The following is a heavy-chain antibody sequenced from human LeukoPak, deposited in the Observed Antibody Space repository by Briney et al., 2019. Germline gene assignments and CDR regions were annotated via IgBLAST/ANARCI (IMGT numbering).Heavy chain of an antibody. CDR1: GGSISSSRYY. CDR2: IYYSGST. Sequence: SETLSLTCTVSGGSISSSRYYWDWIRQPPGKGLEWIGSIYYSGSTYYNPSLKSRVTISVDTSKNQFSLKLSSVTAADTAVYYCARLGFTYYDILTGYPRAGFDPWGQGTLVTVSS. D-gene: IGHD3-9*01. V-gene: IGHV4-39*07. J-gene: IGHJ5*02. CDR3: ARLGFTYYDILTGYPRAGFDP.